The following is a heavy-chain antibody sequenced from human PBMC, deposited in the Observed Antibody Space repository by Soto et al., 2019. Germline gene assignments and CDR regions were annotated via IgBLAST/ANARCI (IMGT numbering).Heavy chain of an antibody. V-gene: IGHV3-21*01. CDR1: GFTFSSYS. CDR2: ISSRSSYI. Sequence: GGSLRLSCAASGFTFSSYSMNWVRQAPGKGLEWVSSISSRSSYIHYADSVKGRFTISRDNAKNSLYLQMNSLRAEDTAVYYCARDLSVYASGGSDIDYWGQGTLVTVSS. D-gene: IGHD3-22*01. CDR3: ARDLSVYASGGSDIDY. J-gene: IGHJ4*02.